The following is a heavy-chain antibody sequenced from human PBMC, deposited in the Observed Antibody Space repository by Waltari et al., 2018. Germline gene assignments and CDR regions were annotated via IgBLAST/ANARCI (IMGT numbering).Heavy chain of an antibody. CDR3: ARDSGSRGDYYFDY. V-gene: IGHV4-61*02. CDR2: IYTSGST. CDR1: GGSISSGSYY. D-gene: IGHD3-10*01. Sequence: QVQLQESGPGLVKPSQTLSLTCTVSGGSISSGSYYWSWIRQPAGKGLEWIGRIYTSGSTNYNPSRKSRVTIAVDTSKNQFSLKLSSVTAADTAVYYCARDSGSRGDYYFDYWGQGTLVTVSS. J-gene: IGHJ4*02.